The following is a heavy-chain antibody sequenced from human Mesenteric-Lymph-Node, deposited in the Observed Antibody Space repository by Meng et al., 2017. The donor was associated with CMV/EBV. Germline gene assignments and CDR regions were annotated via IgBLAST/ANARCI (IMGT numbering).Heavy chain of an antibody. J-gene: IGHJ4*02. V-gene: IGHV4-4*01. CDR3: ARIGRDSWYYFDY. CDR1: GGSISSSNW. D-gene: IGHD6-13*01. Sequence: AVSGGSISSSNWWSWVRQPPGKGLGWIGYIYYSGSTYYNPSLKSRVTISVDTSQNQFSLKLSSVTAADTAVYFCARIGRDSWYYFDYWGQGTLVTVSS. CDR2: IYYSGST.